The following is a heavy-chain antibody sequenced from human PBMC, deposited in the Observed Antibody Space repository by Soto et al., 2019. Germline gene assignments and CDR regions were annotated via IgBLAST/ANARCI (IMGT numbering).Heavy chain of an antibody. Sequence: QVQLVQSGAEVKKPGASVKVSCKASGYTFTSYGISWVRQAPGQGLEWMGWISAYNGNTYYAQKLQGRVTMTTDTSTSTAYMELRSLRSDDTAVYYCARDYLFGGYDSRPFDYWGQGTLVTVSS. CDR1: GYTFTSYG. D-gene: IGHD5-12*01. CDR2: ISAYNGNT. V-gene: IGHV1-18*01. CDR3: ARDYLFGGYDSRPFDY. J-gene: IGHJ4*02.